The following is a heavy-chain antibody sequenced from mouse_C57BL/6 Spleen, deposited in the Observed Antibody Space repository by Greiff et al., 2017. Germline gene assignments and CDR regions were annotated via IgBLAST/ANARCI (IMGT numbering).Heavy chain of an antibody. Sequence: QVQLQQPGAELVKPGASVKMSCKASGYTFTSYWITWVKQRPGQGLEWIGDIYPGSGSTNYNEKFKSKATLTVDTSSSTAYMQLSSLTSEDSAVYYCASGITTVVARDWYFDVWGTGTTVTVSS. CDR3: ASGITTVVARDWYFDV. CDR2: IYPGSGST. D-gene: IGHD1-1*01. V-gene: IGHV1-55*01. J-gene: IGHJ1*03. CDR1: GYTFTSYW.